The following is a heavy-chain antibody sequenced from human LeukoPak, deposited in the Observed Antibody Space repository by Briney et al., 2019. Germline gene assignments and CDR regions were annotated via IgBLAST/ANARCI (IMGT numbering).Heavy chain of an antibody. CDR1: GGSFSGYY. CDR3: ARWRVAGTRRWFDP. Sequence: KPSETLSLTCAVYGGSFSGYYWSWIRQPPGKGLEWIGEINHSGSTNYNPSLKSRVTTSVDTSKNQFSLKLSSVTAADTAVYYCARWRVAGTRRWFDPWGQGTLVTVSS. D-gene: IGHD6-19*01. J-gene: IGHJ5*02. V-gene: IGHV4-34*01. CDR2: INHSGST.